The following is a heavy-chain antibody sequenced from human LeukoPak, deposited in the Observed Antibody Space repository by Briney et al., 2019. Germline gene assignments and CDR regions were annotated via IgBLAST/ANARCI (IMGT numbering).Heavy chain of an antibody. CDR2: IYHSGST. V-gene: IGHV4-30-2*01. Sequence: SETLSHTCTVSGGSISSGGYYWSWIRQPPGKGLEWIGYIYHSGSTYYNPSLKSRVTISVDRSKNQFSLKLSSVTAADTAVYYCARALPSIVVVVAATPSGAFDIWGQGTMVTVSS. CDR1: GGSISSGGYY. CDR3: ARALPSIVVVVAATPSGAFDI. J-gene: IGHJ3*02. D-gene: IGHD2-15*01.